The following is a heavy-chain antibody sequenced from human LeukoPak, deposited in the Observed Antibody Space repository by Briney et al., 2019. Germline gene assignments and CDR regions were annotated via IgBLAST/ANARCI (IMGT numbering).Heavy chain of an antibody. J-gene: IGHJ4*02. CDR3: ANSPYGDWSFDF. V-gene: IGHV3-30*02. D-gene: IGHD4-17*01. Sequence: GGSLRLSCAASGFTFSSYGMHWVRQAPGKGLEWVAFIRYHGRDKYYGDSVKGRFTISRDNSRITLYLQMDSLRGEDTAVYYCANSPYGDWSFDFWGQGTLVTVSS. CDR2: IRYHGRDK. CDR1: GFTFSSYG.